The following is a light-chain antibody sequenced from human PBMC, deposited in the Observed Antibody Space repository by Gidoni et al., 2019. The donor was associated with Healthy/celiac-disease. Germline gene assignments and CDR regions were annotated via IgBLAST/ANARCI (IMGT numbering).Light chain of an antibody. CDR1: QDIRHY. CDR3: QQYDNLPYT. V-gene: IGKV1-33*01. CDR2: DAS. Sequence: DIQMTQSPSSLSASVGDRVTITCQASQDIRHYLNWYQQKPGKAPKLLIYDASNLETGVPSRFSGSGSGTDFTCTISSLQPEDIATYYCQQYDNLPYTFGQGTKLEIK. J-gene: IGKJ2*01.